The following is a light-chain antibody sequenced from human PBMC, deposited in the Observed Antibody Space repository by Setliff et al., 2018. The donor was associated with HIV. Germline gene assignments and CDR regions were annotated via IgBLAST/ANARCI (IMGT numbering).Light chain of an antibody. V-gene: IGLV2-14*01. CDR1: SSDVGGYSY. CDR2: EVT. Sequence: QSALTQPASVSGSPGQSITISCTGTSSDVGGYSYVSWYQQHPGKAPKLIIYEVTNRPSGVSNRFSGSKSGNTASLTISGLQAEDEADYYCSSYTSSNTSDVFGAGTKGTVL. CDR3: SSYTSSNTSDV. J-gene: IGLJ1*01.